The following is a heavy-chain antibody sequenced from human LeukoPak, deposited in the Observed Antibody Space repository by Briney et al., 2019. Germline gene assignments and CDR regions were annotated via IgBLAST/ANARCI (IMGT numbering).Heavy chain of an antibody. CDR1: GYTFTGYY. Sequence: GASVKVSCKASGYTFTGYYMHWVRQAPGQGLEWMGWINPNSGGTNYAQKFQGRVTMTRDTSISTAYMELSRLRSDDTAVYYCARTYYYGSGSYPGFDPWGQGTLVTVSS. CDR2: INPNSGGT. V-gene: IGHV1-2*02. D-gene: IGHD3-10*01. CDR3: ARTYYYGSGSYPGFDP. J-gene: IGHJ5*02.